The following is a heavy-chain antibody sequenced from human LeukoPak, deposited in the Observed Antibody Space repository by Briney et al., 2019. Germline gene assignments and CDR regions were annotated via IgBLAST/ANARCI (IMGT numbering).Heavy chain of an antibody. D-gene: IGHD3-22*01. J-gene: IGHJ4*02. V-gene: IGHV1-69*05. Sequence: SVKVSCRASGGTFSSYAISWVRQAPGQGLEWMGRIIPIFGTANYAQKFQGRVTITTDESTSTAYMELSSLRSEDTAVYYCARGRREYYYDSSGYYYPHWGQGTLVTVSS. CDR1: GGTFSSYA. CDR3: ARGRREYYYDSSGYYYPH. CDR2: IIPIFGTA.